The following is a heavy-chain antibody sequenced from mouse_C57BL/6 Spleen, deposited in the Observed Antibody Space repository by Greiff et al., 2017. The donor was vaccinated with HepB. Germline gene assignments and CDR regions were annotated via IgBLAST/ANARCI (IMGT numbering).Heavy chain of an antibody. V-gene: IGHV1-50*01. D-gene: IGHD1-1*01. J-gene: IGHJ3*01. Sequence: QVQLQQPGAELVKPGASVKLSCKASGYTFTSYWMQWVKQRPGQGLEWIGEIDPSDSYTNYNQKFKGKATLTVDTSSSTAYMQLSSLTSEDSAVYYCARFEANYYGSSYGAYWGQGTLVTVSA. CDR1: GYTFTSYW. CDR2: IDPSDSYT. CDR3: ARFEANYYGSSYGAY.